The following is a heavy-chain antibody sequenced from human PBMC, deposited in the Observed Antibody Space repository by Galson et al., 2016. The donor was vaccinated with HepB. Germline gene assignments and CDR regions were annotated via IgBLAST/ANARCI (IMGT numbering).Heavy chain of an antibody. J-gene: IGHJ4*02. V-gene: IGHV5-10-1*01. CDR1: GFSFTNCW. Sequence: QSGAEVKRPGESLRISCNGSGFSFTNCWISWVRQMPGKGLEWMGRIDPSDSYTNYSPFFQGHVTISADKSISTAYLQWGSLKASDTAMYYCARHVDSAEYYFDYWGQGTLVTVSS. CDR2: IDPSDSYT. D-gene: IGHD3-22*01. CDR3: ARHVDSAEYYFDY.